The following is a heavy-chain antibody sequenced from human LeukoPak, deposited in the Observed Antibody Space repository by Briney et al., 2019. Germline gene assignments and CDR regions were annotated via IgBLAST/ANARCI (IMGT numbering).Heavy chain of an antibody. CDR3: ARDSTMAGPEGIDY. Sequence: GASVKVSCKASGYTFTGYYLHWVRQAPGQGLEWMGWINPNSGGTNYAQKFQGRVTVTRDTSSSTVYMELSRLTSDDTAVYYCARDSTMAGPEGIDYWGQGTLVTVSS. D-gene: IGHD5-24*01. CDR2: INPNSGGT. V-gene: IGHV1-2*02. J-gene: IGHJ4*02. CDR1: GYTFTGYY.